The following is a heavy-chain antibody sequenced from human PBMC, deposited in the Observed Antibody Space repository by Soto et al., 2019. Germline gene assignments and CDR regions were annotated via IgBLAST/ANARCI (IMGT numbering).Heavy chain of an antibody. CDR1: GFTFSSYA. CDR3: AKDPPKYSSSWYPNWFGP. V-gene: IGHV3-23*01. D-gene: IGHD6-13*01. Sequence: GGSLRLSCVASGFTFSSYAMSWVRQAPGKGLEWVSGISADGDSTYYADSVKGRFTISRDSSKNTLYLQMNSLRAEDTAVFYCAKDPPKYSSSWYPNWFGPWGQGTLVTVSS. J-gene: IGHJ5*02. CDR2: ISADGDST.